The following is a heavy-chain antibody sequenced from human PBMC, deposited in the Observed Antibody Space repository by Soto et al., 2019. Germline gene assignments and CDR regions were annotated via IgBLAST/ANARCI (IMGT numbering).Heavy chain of an antibody. Sequence: QVQLMQSGAEVKQPGASVKVSCKASGYTFTNYYMHWVRQVPGQGLEWMGIINPSGGGPAHAQNSWSRTTPNRDTTTTSISMDLNSLRSKDTAVYFCARCEMGGDGALDVWGQGTMVTVSS. V-gene: IGHV1-46*01. D-gene: IGHD3-16*01. CDR2: INPSGGGP. CDR3: ARCEMGGDGALDV. CDR1: GYTFTNYY. J-gene: IGHJ3*01.